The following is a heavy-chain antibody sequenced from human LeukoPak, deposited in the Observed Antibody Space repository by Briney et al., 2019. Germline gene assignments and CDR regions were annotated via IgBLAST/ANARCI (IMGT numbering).Heavy chain of an antibody. CDR1: GFTFSSYG. V-gene: IGHV3-30*02. D-gene: IGHD6-6*01. J-gene: IGHJ4*02. CDR2: IRYDGSNK. CDR3: ALGPGEQLVPLDY. Sequence: GGSLRLSCAASGFTFSSYGMHWVRQAPGKGLEWVAFIRYDGSNKYYADSVKGRFTISRDNSKNTLYLQMNSLRAEDTAVYYCALGPGEQLVPLDYWGQGTLVTVSS.